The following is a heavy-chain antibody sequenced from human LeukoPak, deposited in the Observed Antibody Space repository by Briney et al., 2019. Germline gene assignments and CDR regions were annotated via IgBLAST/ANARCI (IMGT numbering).Heavy chain of an antibody. CDR1: GFTFSSYS. D-gene: IGHD3-3*01. CDR2: ISSSSSTI. Sequence: GGSLRLSCAASGFTFSSYSMNWVRQAPGKGLEWVSYISSSSSTIYYADSVKGRFTISRVNAKNSLYLQMNSLRAEDTAVYYCASELPYYYLWAFDIWGQGTMVTVSS. CDR3: ASELPYYYLWAFDI. J-gene: IGHJ3*02. V-gene: IGHV3-48*01.